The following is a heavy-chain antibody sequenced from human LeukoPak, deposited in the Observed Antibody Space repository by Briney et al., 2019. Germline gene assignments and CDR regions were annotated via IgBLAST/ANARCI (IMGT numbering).Heavy chain of an antibody. V-gene: IGHV3-53*01. CDR2: IYSGGST. CDR3: ARGADYGDYADY. J-gene: IGHJ4*02. D-gene: IGHD4-17*01. Sequence: GGSLRLSRAASGFTVSSNYMSWVRQAPGKGLEWVSVIYSGGSTYYADSVKGRFTISRDNSKNTLYPQMNSLRAEDTAVYYCARGADYGDYADYWGQGTLVTVSS. CDR1: GFTVSSNY.